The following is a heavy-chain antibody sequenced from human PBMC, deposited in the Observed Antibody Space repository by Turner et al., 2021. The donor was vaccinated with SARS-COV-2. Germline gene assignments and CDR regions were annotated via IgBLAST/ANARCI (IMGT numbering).Heavy chain of an antibody. CDR3: ASIAAADPKYYHYYGMDV. CDR2: ISSSSSYI. CDR1: GFTLSSYS. J-gene: IGHJ6*02. Sequence: EVPLVESGGGLVKPGGSRRLSCPASGFTLSSYSMNWVRQAPGKGLEWVASISSSSSYIYDADSVKGRFTISRDNAKNSLYLQMNSLRAEDTAVYYCASIAAADPKYYHYYGMDVWGQGTTVTVSS. V-gene: IGHV3-21*01. D-gene: IGHD6-13*01.